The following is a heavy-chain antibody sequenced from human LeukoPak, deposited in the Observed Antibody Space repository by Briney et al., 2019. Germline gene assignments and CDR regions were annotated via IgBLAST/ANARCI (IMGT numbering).Heavy chain of an antibody. Sequence: GGSLRLSCAASGFTFSSYSMNWVRQAPGKGLEWVSSISSSSSYIYYADSVKGRFTISRDNAKNSLYLQMNSLRAEDTAVYYCAREPGSSGKPFDYWGQGTLVTVSS. CDR2: ISSSSSYI. V-gene: IGHV3-21*01. D-gene: IGHD6-19*01. CDR3: AREPGSSGKPFDY. J-gene: IGHJ4*02. CDR1: GFTFSSYS.